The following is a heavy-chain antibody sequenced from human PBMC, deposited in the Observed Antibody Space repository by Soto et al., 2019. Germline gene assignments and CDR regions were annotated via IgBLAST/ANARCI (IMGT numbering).Heavy chain of an antibody. D-gene: IGHD5-12*01. CDR1: GFSLSTSGVG. CDR2: IYWNDDK. J-gene: IGHJ4*02. CDR3: AHSQYRHSSLDY. V-gene: IGHV2-5*01. Sequence: QITLKESGPTLVKPTQTLTLTCTFSGFSLSTSGVGVGWIRQPPGKALEWLALIYWNDDKRYNPSLKSRLTITKDTSKNQVLLTLTNADPVDTATYYCAHSQYRHSSLDYWGQGPLVTVSS.